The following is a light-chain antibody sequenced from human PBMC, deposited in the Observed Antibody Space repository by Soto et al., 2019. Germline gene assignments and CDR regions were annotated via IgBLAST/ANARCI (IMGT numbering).Light chain of an antibody. CDR3: QQYGSSPPT. Sequence: EIVLTHAPGTLSLCPGERATLSCRASQSVSGSYLAWYQQKPGQAPRLLIYGASNRATGIPDRFSGSGSGTDFTLTISRMEPEDFAVFYCQQYGSSPPTFGQGTKVDIK. J-gene: IGKJ1*01. V-gene: IGKV3-20*01. CDR2: GAS. CDR1: QSVSGSY.